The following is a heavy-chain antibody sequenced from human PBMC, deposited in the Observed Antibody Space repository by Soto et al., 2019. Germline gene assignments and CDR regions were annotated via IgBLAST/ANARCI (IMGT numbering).Heavy chain of an antibody. V-gene: IGHV1-18*01. D-gene: IGHD3-3*01. Sequence: ASVKVSCKASGYTFTSYDIHWVRQATGQGLEWMGWISAYNGNTNYAQKLQGRVTMTTDTSTSTAYMELRSLRSDDTAVYYCARDYDFWSGYYSYYYYYGMDVWGQGTTVTVSS. CDR1: GYTFTSYD. CDR2: ISAYNGNT. CDR3: ARDYDFWSGYYSYYYYYGMDV. J-gene: IGHJ6*02.